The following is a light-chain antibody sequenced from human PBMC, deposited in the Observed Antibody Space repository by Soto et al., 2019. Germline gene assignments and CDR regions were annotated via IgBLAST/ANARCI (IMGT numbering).Light chain of an antibody. CDR2: AAS. Sequence: DIQMTQSPSSLSASVGDRVTITCRASQGISNYLAWYQQKPGKVPKLLIYAASTLQSGVPSRFSGSGSGTDFTLTISSMQPEDVATYYCQKYNSAPALTFGGGTKVEIK. CDR3: QKYNSAPALT. CDR1: QGISNY. J-gene: IGKJ4*01. V-gene: IGKV1-27*01.